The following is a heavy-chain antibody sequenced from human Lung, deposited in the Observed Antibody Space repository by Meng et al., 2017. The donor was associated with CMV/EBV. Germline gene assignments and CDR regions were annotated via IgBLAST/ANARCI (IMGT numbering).Heavy chain of an antibody. CDR3: ASQKGGSYAFCSGYYSIFDS. J-gene: IGHJ4*02. D-gene: IGHD3/OR15-3a*01. V-gene: IGHV4-39*01. CDR1: GDSISSTSYY. CDR2: FYSRGST. Sequence: SCTVSGDSISSTSYYWGWIRQPPGKGLEWIGSFYSRGSTYYNPSLKCRVTISVDTSKNQFSLKLSFVTAADTAVYYCASQKGGSYAFCSGYYSIFDSXGQGXLVTVSS.